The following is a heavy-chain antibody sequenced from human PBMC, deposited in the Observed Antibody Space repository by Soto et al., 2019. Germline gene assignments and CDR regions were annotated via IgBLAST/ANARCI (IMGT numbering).Heavy chain of an antibody. J-gene: IGHJ4*02. CDR3: ASGTGKSDFDY. CDR1: GFTFSDAW. V-gene: IGHV3-15*01. D-gene: IGHD3-3*01. CDR2: IKSKAEAATR. Sequence: NPGGSLRLSCAASGFTFSDAWMSWVRQAPGKGLEWVGRIKSKAEAATRDFAAPVKGRFAISRDDSKNTVFLQMNSLKIEDSGVYYCASGTGKSDFDYWGLGILVTV.